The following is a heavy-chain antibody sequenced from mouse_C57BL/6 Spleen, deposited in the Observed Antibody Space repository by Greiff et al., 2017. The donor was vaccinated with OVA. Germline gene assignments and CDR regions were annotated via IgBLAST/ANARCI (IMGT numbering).Heavy chain of an antibody. CDR3: TRALTGSVAY. J-gene: IGHJ3*01. Sequence: EVKLMESGEGLVKPGGSLKLSCAASGFTFSSYAMSWVRQTPEKRLEWVAYISSGGDYIYYADTVKGRFTISRDNARNTLYLQMSSLKSEDTAMYYCTRALTGSVAYWGQGTLVTVSA. V-gene: IGHV5-9-1*02. D-gene: IGHD4-1*01. CDR2: ISSGGDYI. CDR1: GFTFSSYA.